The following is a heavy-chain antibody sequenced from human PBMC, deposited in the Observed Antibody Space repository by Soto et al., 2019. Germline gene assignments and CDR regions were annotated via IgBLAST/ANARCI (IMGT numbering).Heavy chain of an antibody. CDR2: ISGSGNRT. Sequence: EVHLLESGGDLVQPGGSLRLSCAASGFTFGRNGMNWVRQAPGKGLEWVSTISGSGNRTWYADSVKGRFTISRDNSKNNRHLQMNDLRVWETAVYFCTKESPVMGARDHWGRSSLVTVCS. D-gene: IGHD3-16*01. V-gene: IGHV3-23*01. CDR1: GFTFGRNG. CDR3: TKESPVMGARDH. J-gene: IGHJ4*02.